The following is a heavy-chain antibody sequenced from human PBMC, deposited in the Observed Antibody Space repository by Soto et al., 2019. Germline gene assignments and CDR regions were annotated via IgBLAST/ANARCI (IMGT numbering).Heavy chain of an antibody. D-gene: IGHD4-17*01. CDR2: ISYDGSNK. CDR3: ARDQDYYGVNVDY. J-gene: IGHJ4*02. Sequence: ESGGGVGQPGRSLRLSCAASGFTFSIYAMHWVRQAPGKGLEWVAVISYDGSNKYYADSVKGRFTISRDNSKNTLYLQMNSLRAEDTAVYYCARDQDYYGVNVDYWGQGTLVTVSS. CDR1: GFTFSIYA. V-gene: IGHV3-30-3*01.